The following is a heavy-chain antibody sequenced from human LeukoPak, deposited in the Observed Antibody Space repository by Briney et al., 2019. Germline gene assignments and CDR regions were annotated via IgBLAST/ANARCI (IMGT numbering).Heavy chain of an antibody. Sequence: GESLKISCKGSGYSFTNYWIVWVRQMPGKGLEWMGTIYPGDSDPRYSPSFQGQVTISADKSITTAYLQWSSLKASDTAMYYCARRVSTTHAFDIWGQGTMVTVSS. CDR2: IYPGDSDP. CDR3: ARRVSTTHAFDI. V-gene: IGHV5-51*01. CDR1: GYSFTNYW. J-gene: IGHJ3*02. D-gene: IGHD1-14*01.